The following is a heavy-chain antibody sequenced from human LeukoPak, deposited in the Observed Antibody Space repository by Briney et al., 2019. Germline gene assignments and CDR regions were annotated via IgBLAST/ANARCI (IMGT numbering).Heavy chain of an antibody. J-gene: IGHJ4*02. CDR1: RFTFDEYG. CDR3: ARGRRDGYNFFH. CDR2: INWNGRSI. D-gene: IGHD5-24*01. Sequence: GGSLRLPCAASRFTFDEYGMSWVRQTAGKGLEWVSGINWNGRSIGYADSVKGRFTISRDNAKNSLYLQMNSLRAEDTAVYYCARGRRDGYNFFHWGQGTLVTVSS. V-gene: IGHV3-20*04.